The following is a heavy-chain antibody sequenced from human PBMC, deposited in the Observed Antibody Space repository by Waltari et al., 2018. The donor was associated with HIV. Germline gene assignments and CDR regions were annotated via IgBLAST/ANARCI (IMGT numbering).Heavy chain of an antibody. CDR2: ISGYNGNT. CDR3: ARGVSIVRGVMIRGHMDV. D-gene: IGHD3-10*01. V-gene: IGHV1-18*01. CDR1: GYTFSAYT. J-gene: IGHJ6*02. Sequence: VQLVQSGAEMRKPGASVKVSCRASGYTFSAYTISLVRPAPGQGLEWMGWISGYNGNTNYSQKFQGRVNMTTDTSTSTAHMELRSLRSDDTAVYYCARGVSIVRGVMIRGHMDVWGQGTTVTVSS.